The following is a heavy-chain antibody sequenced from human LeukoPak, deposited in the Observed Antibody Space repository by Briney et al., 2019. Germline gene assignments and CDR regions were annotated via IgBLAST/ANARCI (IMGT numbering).Heavy chain of an antibody. CDR2: ISSSSSPI. V-gene: IGHV3-48*02. Sequence: PGGALRLSCSASGFTISSYAMNWVPQAPGKGLGRVSYISSSSSPINYADSVKGRFTISRDNAKNSLYLQMNSLRDEDTAVYYCARDCRLNCARQPGFDSWGQGTLVTVSS. D-gene: IGHD1-1*01. CDR1: GFTISSYA. J-gene: IGHJ5*01. CDR3: ARDCRLNCARQPGFDS.